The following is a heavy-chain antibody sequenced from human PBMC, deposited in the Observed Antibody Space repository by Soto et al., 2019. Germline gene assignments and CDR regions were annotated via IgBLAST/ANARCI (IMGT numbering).Heavy chain of an antibody. V-gene: IGHV3-15*01. CDR1: GFTFSNAW. CDR3: SSRTGGWGDGGNFDY. D-gene: IGHD3-16*01. J-gene: IGHJ4*02. Sequence: GGSLRLSCAASGFTFSNAWMSWVRQAPGKGLEWVGRIKSKTDGETTDYAAPVKGRFTISRDDSKNKLYLQMNSLKTEDSAVYCCSSRTGGWGDGGNFDYWGQGTLVTVSS. CDR2: IKSKTDGETT.